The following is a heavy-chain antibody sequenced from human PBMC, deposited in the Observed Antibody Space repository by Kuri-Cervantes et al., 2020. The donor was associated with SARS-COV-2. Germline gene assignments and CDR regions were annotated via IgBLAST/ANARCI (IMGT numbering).Heavy chain of an antibody. J-gene: IGHJ6*02. V-gene: IGHV3-74*01. Sequence: ETLSLTCAASGASLSSYWIHWVRQAPGKGLVWVSRINSDGSSTSYADSVKGRFTISRDNAKNTLYLQMNSLRAEDTAVYYCARDLRYYDFWGGYPTYYYYGMDVWGQGTTVTVSS. CDR3: ARDLRYYDFWGGYPTYYYYGMDV. D-gene: IGHD3-3*01. CDR2: INSDGSST. CDR1: GASLSSYW.